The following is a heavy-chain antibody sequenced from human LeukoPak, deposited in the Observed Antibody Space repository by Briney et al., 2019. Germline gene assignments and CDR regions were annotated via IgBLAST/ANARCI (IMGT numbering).Heavy chain of an antibody. Sequence: GASVKVSCKASGYTFTSYDINWVRQATGQGLEWMGWMNPNSGNTGYAQKFQGRVTITRNTSINTAYMELSSLRFEYTAVYYCARGIRRNINYWFDPWGQGTLVTVSS. D-gene: IGHD4-11*01. CDR1: GYTFTSYD. CDR2: MNPNSGNT. V-gene: IGHV1-8*01. CDR3: ARGIRRNINYWFDP. J-gene: IGHJ5*02.